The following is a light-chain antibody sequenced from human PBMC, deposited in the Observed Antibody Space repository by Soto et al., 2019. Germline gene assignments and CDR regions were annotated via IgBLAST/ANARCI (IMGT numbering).Light chain of an antibody. Sequence: DIVMTQSPDSLGVSLGGMATINCKWSQSVLYSSNNKNYLAWYQQKPGQPPKLLIYWASTRESGVPDRFSGSGSGTDFTLTISSLQAEDVAVYYCQQYDSAPLTFGGGTTVDIK. CDR3: QQYDSAPLT. CDR2: WAS. V-gene: IGKV4-1*01. J-gene: IGKJ4*01. CDR1: QSVLYSSNNKNY.